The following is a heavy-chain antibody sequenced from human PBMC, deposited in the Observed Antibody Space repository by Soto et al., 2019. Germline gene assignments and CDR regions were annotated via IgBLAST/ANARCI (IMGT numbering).Heavy chain of an antibody. CDR2: ISSSSSYI. J-gene: IGHJ4*02. V-gene: IGHV3-21*01. D-gene: IGHD5-12*01. CDR1: GFTFSSYS. Sequence: GGSLRLSCGASGFTFSSYSMNWVRQAPGKGLEWVSSISSSSSYIYYADSVKGRFTISRDNAKDSLYLQMNSLRAEDTAVYYCARDNYGGYGLNDYWGQGTLVTVSS. CDR3: ARDNYGGYGLNDY.